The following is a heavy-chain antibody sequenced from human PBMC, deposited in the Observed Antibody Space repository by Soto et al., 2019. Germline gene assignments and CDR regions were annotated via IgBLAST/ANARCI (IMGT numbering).Heavy chain of an antibody. Sequence: QVQLQQWGAGLLKPSETLSLTCAVYGGSFSGYYWSWIRQPPGKGLEWIGEINHSGSTNYNPSLKSRVTISVDTSKNQFALKLSSVTAADAAVYYCARGIWGSYRPRSDYWGQGTLVTVSS. CDR3: ARGIWGSYRPRSDY. J-gene: IGHJ4*02. CDR1: GGSFSGYY. D-gene: IGHD3-16*02. V-gene: IGHV4-34*01. CDR2: INHSGST.